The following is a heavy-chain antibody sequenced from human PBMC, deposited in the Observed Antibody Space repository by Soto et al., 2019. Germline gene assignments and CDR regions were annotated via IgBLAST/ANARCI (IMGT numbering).Heavy chain of an antibody. Sequence: QVQLVQSGAEVKKPGSSVKVSCKASGGTFSSYTISWVRQAPGHGLEWMGRIIPILGIANYAQKFQGRVTITADKSTSTAYMELSSLRSEDTAVYYCARQNFGYCSSTSCYDMDVWGQGTTVTVSS. CDR1: GGTFSSYT. CDR3: ARQNFGYCSSTSCYDMDV. J-gene: IGHJ6*02. V-gene: IGHV1-69*02. CDR2: IIPILGIA. D-gene: IGHD2-2*01.